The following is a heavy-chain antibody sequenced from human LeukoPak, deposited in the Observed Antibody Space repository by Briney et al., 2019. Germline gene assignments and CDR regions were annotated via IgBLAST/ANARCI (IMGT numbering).Heavy chain of an antibody. D-gene: IGHD2-15*01. Sequence: SETLSLTCTVSGGSISSSSYYWGWIRQPPGKGLEWIGSIYYSGSTYYNPSLKSRVTISVDTSKNQFSLKLSSVTAADTAVYYCASPKYCSGSSCYSGWYFDLWGRGTLVTVSS. CDR2: IYYSGST. CDR3: ASPKYCSGSSCYSGWYFDL. CDR1: GGSISSSSYY. V-gene: IGHV4-39*01. J-gene: IGHJ2*01.